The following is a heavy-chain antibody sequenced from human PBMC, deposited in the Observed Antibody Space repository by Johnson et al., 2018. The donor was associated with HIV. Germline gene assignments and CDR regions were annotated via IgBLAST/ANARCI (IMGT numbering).Heavy chain of an antibody. D-gene: IGHD3-3*01. J-gene: IGHJ3*02. Sequence: VQVVESGGGLVQPGGSLRLSCAASEFRFSGYWMSWVRQAPGKGLEWVAHIKQDGSETYYVDSVKGRFTISRDNAKNSLYLQMNSLRAGDTAVYYCAKDPLTIFGVVIAPGDAFDIWGQGTMVTVSS. CDR2: IKQDGSET. CDR1: EFRFSGYW. CDR3: AKDPLTIFGVVIAPGDAFDI. V-gene: IGHV3-7*05.